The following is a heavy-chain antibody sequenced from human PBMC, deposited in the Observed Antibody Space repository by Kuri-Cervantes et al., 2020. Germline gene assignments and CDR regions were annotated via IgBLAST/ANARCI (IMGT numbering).Heavy chain of an antibody. Sequence: SVKVSCKASGGTFSSYAISWVRQAPGQGLEWMGGIIPIFGTANYAQKFQGRVTITADESTSTAYMELSSLGSEDTAVYYCASGTLNYDYIWGSYRSNWFDPWGQGTLVTVSS. CDR2: IIPIFGTA. V-gene: IGHV1-69*13. D-gene: IGHD3-16*02. CDR3: ASGTLNYDYIWGSYRSNWFDP. J-gene: IGHJ5*02. CDR1: GGTFSSYA.